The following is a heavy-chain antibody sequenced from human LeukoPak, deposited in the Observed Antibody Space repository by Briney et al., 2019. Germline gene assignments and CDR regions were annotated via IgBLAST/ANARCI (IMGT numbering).Heavy chain of an antibody. J-gene: IGHJ4*02. CDR1: GFTFTSSA. CDR2: IVVGSGNT. Sequence: ASVKVSCKASGFTFTSSAMQWVRQAREQRLEWIGWIVVGSGNTNYAQKFQERVTITRDMSTSTAYMELSSLRSEDTAVYYCAAVGYRLQYYFDYWGQGTLVTVSS. D-gene: IGHD4-11*01. V-gene: IGHV1-58*02. CDR3: AAVGYRLQYYFDY.